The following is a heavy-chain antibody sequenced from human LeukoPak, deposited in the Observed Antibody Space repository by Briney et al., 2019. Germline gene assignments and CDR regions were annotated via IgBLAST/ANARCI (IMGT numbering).Heavy chain of an antibody. CDR1: GFTFSSYW. J-gene: IGHJ5*02. D-gene: IGHD2-15*01. CDR3: AADCSGGSCYVFWFDP. CDR2: ISSSSSYI. Sequence: PGGSLRLXCEVSGFTFSSYWMSWVRQAPGKGLEWVSSISSSSSYIYYADSVKGRFTISRDNAKNSLYLQMNSLRAEDTAVYYCAADCSGGSCYVFWFDPWGQGTLVTVSS. V-gene: IGHV3-21*01.